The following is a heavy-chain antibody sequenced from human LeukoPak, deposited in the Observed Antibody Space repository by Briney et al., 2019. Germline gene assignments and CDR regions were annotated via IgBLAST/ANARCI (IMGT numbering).Heavy chain of an antibody. J-gene: IGHJ6*03. CDR3: ARGPNHYYYMDF. D-gene: IGHD2-8*01. Sequence: GASVKVSCKASGYSFTGYYIHWVRQAPGQGLEWMRWINPDGGVTKSAQNFQGRVTMTRDKSINTVYMELSGLTSDDTALYYCARGPNHYYYMDFWGTGTTVSVSS. V-gene: IGHV1-2*02. CDR2: INPDGGVT. CDR1: GYSFTGYY.